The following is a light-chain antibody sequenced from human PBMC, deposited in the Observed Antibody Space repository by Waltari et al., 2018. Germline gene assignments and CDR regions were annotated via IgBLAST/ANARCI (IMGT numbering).Light chain of an antibody. Sequence: SYILTQPPSVSVAPGQTARITCGVDDFGERIVHLFQQRPGQAPVLVNHYETDRPSGSPHVFVGAHYGNTATLTTSRVEAGDAADYYCQVWDSSRHHVIFGGGTRLTVL. J-gene: IGLJ2*01. V-gene: IGLV3-21*04. CDR1: DFGERI. CDR3: QVWDSSRHHVI. CDR2: YET.